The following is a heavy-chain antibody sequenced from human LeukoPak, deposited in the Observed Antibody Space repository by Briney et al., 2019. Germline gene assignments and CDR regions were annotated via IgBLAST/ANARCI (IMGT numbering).Heavy chain of an antibody. J-gene: IGHJ6*02. V-gene: IGHV1-2*02. Sequence: ASVTVSCKASGYTFTGYYMHWVRQAPGQGLEWMGWINPNSGGTNYAQKFQGRVTMTRDTSISTAYMELSRLRSDDTAVYYCARERYDILTGSYYYGMDVWGQGTTVTVSS. CDR3: ARERYDILTGSYYYGMDV. CDR2: INPNSGGT. D-gene: IGHD3-9*01. CDR1: GYTFTGYY.